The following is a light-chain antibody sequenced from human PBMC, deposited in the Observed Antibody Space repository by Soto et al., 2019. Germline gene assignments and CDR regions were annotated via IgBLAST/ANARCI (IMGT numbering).Light chain of an antibody. V-gene: IGLV1-51*02. CDR2: ESN. CDR3: ASWDHSLSGYV. Sequence: QSVLTQPPSVSAAPGQKVTISCSGTISNIGNNYVSWYQQLPGAAPTLLIYESNRRPTGIPDRFSGSKSATSATLDITGLQTEDEADYYCASWDHSLSGYVFGSGTRSPS. J-gene: IGLJ1*01. CDR1: ISNIGNNY.